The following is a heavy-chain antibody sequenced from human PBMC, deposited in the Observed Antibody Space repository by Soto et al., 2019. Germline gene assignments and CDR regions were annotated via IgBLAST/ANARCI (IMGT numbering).Heavy chain of an antibody. J-gene: IGHJ3*02. Sequence: ASVKVSCKASGYTFTGYYMHWVRQAPGQGLEWMGWINPNSGGTNYAQKFQGRVTMTRDTSISTAYMELSRLRSDDTAVYYCARVWDTAHDAFDIWGQGTMVTVSS. V-gene: IGHV1-2*02. CDR3: ARVWDTAHDAFDI. CDR1: GYTFTGYY. D-gene: IGHD5-18*01. CDR2: INPNSGGT.